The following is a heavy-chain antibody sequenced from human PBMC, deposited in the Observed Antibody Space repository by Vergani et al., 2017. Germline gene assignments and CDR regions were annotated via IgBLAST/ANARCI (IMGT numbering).Heavy chain of an antibody. Sequence: QVQLVESGGGVVQPGRSLRLSCAASGFTFSSYGMHWVRQAPGKGLEWVAVISYDGSNKYYADSVQGRFTISRDNSKNTLYRQMNSLRAEDTAVYYCARWNGYSSSWYGFYHFDYWGQGTLVTVSS. CDR3: ARWNGYSSSWYGFYHFDY. D-gene: IGHD6-13*01. J-gene: IGHJ4*02. V-gene: IGHV3-30*03. CDR1: GFTFSSYG. CDR2: ISYDGSNK.